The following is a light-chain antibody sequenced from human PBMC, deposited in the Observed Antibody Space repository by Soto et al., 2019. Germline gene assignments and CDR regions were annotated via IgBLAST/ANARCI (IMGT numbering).Light chain of an antibody. V-gene: IGKV1-39*01. CDR2: AAS. CDR3: HHYDSSPPYT. J-gene: IGKJ5*01. Sequence: DIQMTQSPSSLSASVGDRVTITCRASQSISSYLNWYQQKPGKAPKLLIYAASSRATGIPDRFIGSGSGTDFTLTISRLEPDDSAVYYCHHYDSSPPYTFGQGTRLEIK. CDR1: QSISSY.